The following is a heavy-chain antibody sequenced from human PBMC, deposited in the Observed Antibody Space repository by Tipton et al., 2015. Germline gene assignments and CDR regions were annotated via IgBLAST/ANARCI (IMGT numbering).Heavy chain of an antibody. CDR3: ARDTETNTFHF. Sequence: QLVQSGAEVKLPGASVKVSCKASGYTFPDKYIHWGRQAPGQGLEWMGWINPKSGATRHAPTFQGRVTLTSDTSVNTAYMELSNLRSDDTAVYHCARDTETNTFHFWGQGTMVAVSS. CDR2: INPKSGAT. V-gene: IGHV1-2*02. J-gene: IGHJ3*01. CDR1: GYTFPDKY.